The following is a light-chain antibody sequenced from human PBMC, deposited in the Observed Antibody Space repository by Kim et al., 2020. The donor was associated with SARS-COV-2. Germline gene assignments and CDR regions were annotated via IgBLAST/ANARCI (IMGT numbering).Light chain of an antibody. CDR2: GKN. CDR1: SLRSYF. Sequence: SYELTQDPAVSVALGQTVRITCQGDSLRSYFASWYQQRPGQAPVLVIFGKNNRPSGIPERFSGSSSGNTASLTITGAQAEDEADYYCNSRDSSGNHLYVFGTGTKVTVL. V-gene: IGLV3-19*01. CDR3: NSRDSSGNHLYV. J-gene: IGLJ1*01.